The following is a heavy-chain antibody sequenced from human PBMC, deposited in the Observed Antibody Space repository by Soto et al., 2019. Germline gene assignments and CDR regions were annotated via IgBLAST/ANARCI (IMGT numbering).Heavy chain of an antibody. CDR2: ISSSSSTI. CDR3: ARQPGRIAQIGWFDP. Sequence: EVQLVESGGGLVQPGGSLRLSCAASGFTFSSYSMNWVRQAPGKGLEWVSYISSSSSTIYYADSVKGRFTISRDNAKNSLYLQMNCLRDEDTAVYYCARQPGRIAQIGWFDPWGQGTLVTVSS. V-gene: IGHV3-48*02. CDR1: GFTFSSYS. J-gene: IGHJ5*02. D-gene: IGHD6-13*01.